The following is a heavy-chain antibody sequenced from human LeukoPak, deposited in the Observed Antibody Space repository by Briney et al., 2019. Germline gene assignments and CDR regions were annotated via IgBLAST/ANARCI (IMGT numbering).Heavy chain of an antibody. Sequence: SETLSLTCTVSGASVSSGSFYWSWIRQPPGKGLEWIGNIHHSGRTNYNPSFKSRVTISVDTSKNQFSLKLDSVTAADTAVYYCARPRDGYNFGAFDLWGQGTLVSVSS. CDR3: ARPRDGYNFGAFDL. D-gene: IGHD5-24*01. J-gene: IGHJ3*01. CDR2: IHHSGRT. CDR1: GASVSSGSFY. V-gene: IGHV4-61*01.